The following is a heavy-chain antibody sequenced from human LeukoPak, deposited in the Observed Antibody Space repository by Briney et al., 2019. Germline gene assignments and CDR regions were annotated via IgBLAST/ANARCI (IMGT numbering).Heavy chain of an antibody. CDR2: IIPILGIA. CDR1: GGTFSSYA. V-gene: IGHV1-69*04. J-gene: IGHJ3*02. Sequence: ASVKVSCKASGGTFSSYAISWVRQAPGQGLEWMGRIIPILGIANYAQKFQGRVTITADKSTSTAYMELSSLRSEDTAVYYCAKDGERATITGDAAFDIWGQGTMVTVS. D-gene: IGHD5-24*01. CDR3: AKDGERATITGDAAFDI.